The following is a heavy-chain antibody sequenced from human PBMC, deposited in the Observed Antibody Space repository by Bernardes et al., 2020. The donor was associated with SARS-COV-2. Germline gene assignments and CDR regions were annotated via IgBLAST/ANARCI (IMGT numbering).Heavy chain of an antibody. CDR3: ARAGITIFGVASYYYYYGMDV. CDR1: GGSISSSNW. CDR2: IYHSGST. V-gene: IGHV4-4*02. D-gene: IGHD3-3*01. Sequence: SETLSLTCAVSGGSISSSNWWSWVRQPPGKGLEWIGEIYHSGSTNYNPSLKSRVTISVDKSKNQFSLKLSSVTAADTAVYYCARAGITIFGVASYYYYYGMDVWGQGILVTVSS. J-gene: IGHJ6*02.